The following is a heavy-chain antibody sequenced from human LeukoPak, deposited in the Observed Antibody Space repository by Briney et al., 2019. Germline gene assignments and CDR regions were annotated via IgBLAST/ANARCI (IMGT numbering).Heavy chain of an antibody. V-gene: IGHV4-39*01. J-gene: IGHJ4*02. CDR3: ARHLAPSSGYLTLDY. Sequence: SETLSLTCSVSGGSISSSSYSWGWIRQPPGKGLEWIGSISYSGNTYYNPSLKSRVTISVDTSKNQFSLKLSSVTAADTAVYYCARHLAPSSGYLTLDYWGQGTLVTVSS. D-gene: IGHD3-22*01. CDR1: GGSISSSSYS. CDR2: ISYSGNT.